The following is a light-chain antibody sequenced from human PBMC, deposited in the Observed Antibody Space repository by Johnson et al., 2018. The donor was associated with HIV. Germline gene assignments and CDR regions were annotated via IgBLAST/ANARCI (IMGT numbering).Light chain of an antibody. V-gene: IGLV1-51*02. CDR3: GTWDSSLSALYV. Sequence: QSVLTQPPSVSAAPGQRVTISCSGSTSNIANNYVSWYQQLPGTAPQLLIYENNKRPSGIPDRFPGSQSGTSATLGITGLQTGDEADYYCGTWDSSLSALYVFGTGTKFTVL. CDR2: ENN. CDR1: TSNIANNY. J-gene: IGLJ1*01.